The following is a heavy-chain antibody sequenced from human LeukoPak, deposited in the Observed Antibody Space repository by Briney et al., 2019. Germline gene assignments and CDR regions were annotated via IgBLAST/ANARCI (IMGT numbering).Heavy chain of an antibody. CDR1: GFTFSSYE. V-gene: IGHV3-48*03. Sequence: PGGSLRLSCAASGFTFSSYEMNWVRRAPGKGLEWVAYISSSGSTIYYADSVKGRFTISRDNAKNSLYLQMNSLRAEDTAVYYCARVSGWYNAFDIWGLGTMVTVSS. CDR3: ARVSGWYNAFDI. D-gene: IGHD6-19*01. CDR2: ISSSGSTI. J-gene: IGHJ3*02.